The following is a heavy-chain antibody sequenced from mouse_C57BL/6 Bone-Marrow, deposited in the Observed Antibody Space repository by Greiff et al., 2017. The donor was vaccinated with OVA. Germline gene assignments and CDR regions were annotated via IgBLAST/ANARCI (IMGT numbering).Heavy chain of an antibody. CDR1: GYSFTGYY. Sequence: VQLQQSGPELVKPGASVKISCKASGYSFTGYYMNWVKQSPEKSLEWIGEINPSTGCTTYNQKFKAKATLTVDNSSSTAYMQLKSLTSEDSAVYYCARVTIYYYGSSSRYYAMDYWGQGTSVTVSS. CDR2: INPSTGCT. V-gene: IGHV1-42*01. D-gene: IGHD1-1*01. J-gene: IGHJ4*01. CDR3: ARVTIYYYGSSSRYYAMDY.